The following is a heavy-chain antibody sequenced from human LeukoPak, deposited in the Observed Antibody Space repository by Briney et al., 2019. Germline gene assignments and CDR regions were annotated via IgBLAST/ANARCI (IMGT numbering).Heavy chain of an antibody. D-gene: IGHD2-2*01. J-gene: IGHJ4*02. CDR2: ISYEGAYK. CDR3: ARMGYCTSTTCYHYFEY. Sequence: PGRSLRLSCGASGFTFSSYAMYWVRQAPGKGLEWVATISYEGAYKFYADSVKGRCTISRDNSMNTLYLRVNSLGAEDTAVYYCARMGYCTSTTCYHYFEYWGQGTLVTVSS. V-gene: IGHV3-30*04. CDR1: GFTFSSYA.